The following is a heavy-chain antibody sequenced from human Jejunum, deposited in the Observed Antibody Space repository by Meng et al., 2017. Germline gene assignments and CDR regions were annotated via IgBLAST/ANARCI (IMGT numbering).Heavy chain of an antibody. CDR1: NGSMTDYY. V-gene: IGHV4-59*01. CDR2: IYGSGST. D-gene: IGHD2-2*01. CDR3: ARARSLTI. J-gene: IGHJ4*02. Sequence: GSLRLSCTVSNGSMTDYYWSWVRQTPGKGLEWIGYIYGSGSTKYNPSLKSRVTISVDTSKNQFSLKLDSVTAADTAVYYCARARSLTIWGQGTLVTVSS.